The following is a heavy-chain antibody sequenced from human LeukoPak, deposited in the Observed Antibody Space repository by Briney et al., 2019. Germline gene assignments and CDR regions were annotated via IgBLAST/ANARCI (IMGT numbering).Heavy chain of an antibody. D-gene: IGHD5-24*01. CDR3: AKGTGEMATAHLDY. Sequence: PGRSLRLSCAASGFTFDDYAMHWVRQAPGKVLEWVSGISWNSGSIGYADSVKGRFTISRDNAKNSLYLQMNSLRAEDTALYYCAKGTGEMATAHLDYWGQGTLVTVSS. CDR2: ISWNSGSI. J-gene: IGHJ4*02. CDR1: GFTFDDYA. V-gene: IGHV3-9*01.